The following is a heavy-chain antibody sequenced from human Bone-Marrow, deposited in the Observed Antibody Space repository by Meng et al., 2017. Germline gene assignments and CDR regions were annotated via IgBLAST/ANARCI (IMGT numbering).Heavy chain of an antibody. Sequence: QVKLQQGGEGMWKPSETLSLTCVVSGGSFSDYYWSWIRQPPGKGLEWIGEINHSGSTNYNPSLESRATISVDTSQNNLSLKLSSVTAADSAVYYCARGPTTMAHDFDYWGQGTLVTVSS. CDR3: ARGPTTMAHDFDY. CDR1: GGSFSDYY. D-gene: IGHD4-11*01. CDR2: INHSGST. J-gene: IGHJ4*02. V-gene: IGHV4-34*01.